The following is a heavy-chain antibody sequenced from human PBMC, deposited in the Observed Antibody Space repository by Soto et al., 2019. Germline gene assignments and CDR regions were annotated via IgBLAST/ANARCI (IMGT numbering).Heavy chain of an antibody. CDR1: GFRFSSYS. CDR2: ITGSGDKT. Sequence: GGSLRLSCADSGFRFSSYSMSWVRQAPGKGLEWVSAITGSGDKTYYADSVKGRFTISRDNSKKTHYLQMSSLRAEDSAIYYCATMDGYFQFWGQGTLVTVSS. CDR3: ATMDGYFQF. D-gene: IGHD4-17*01. V-gene: IGHV3-23*01. J-gene: IGHJ4*02.